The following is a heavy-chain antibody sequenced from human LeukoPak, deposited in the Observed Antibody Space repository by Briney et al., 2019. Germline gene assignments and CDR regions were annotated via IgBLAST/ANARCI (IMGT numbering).Heavy chain of an antibody. CDR1: GGSISSYY. CDR3: AREATDYYDSSGYYYLNAFDI. J-gene: IGHJ3*02. CDR2: IYYSGST. V-gene: IGHV4-59*01. Sequence: PSETLSLTCTVSGGSISSYYWSWIRQPPGKGLEWIGYIYYSGSTNYNPSLKSRVTISVDTSKNQFSLKLSSVTAADTAVYYCAREATDYYDSSGYYYLNAFDIWGQGTMVTVSS. D-gene: IGHD3-22*01.